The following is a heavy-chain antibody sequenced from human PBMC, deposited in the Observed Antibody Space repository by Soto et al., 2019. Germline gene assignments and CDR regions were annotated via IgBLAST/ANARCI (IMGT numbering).Heavy chain of an antibody. CDR1: GYTFRSYG. CDR2: ISGYSGNA. Sequence: ASVKVSCKASGYTFRSYGIDWVRQAPGQGLEWMGWISGYSGNANHAQKFQGRVTMTTDIFTSTAYMELRSLRSDDTAVYYCARSSARGSYGPDCNGMDVWGPGTTVTVSS. D-gene: IGHD5-18*01. J-gene: IGHJ6*02. V-gene: IGHV1-18*04. CDR3: ARSSARGSYGPDCNGMDV.